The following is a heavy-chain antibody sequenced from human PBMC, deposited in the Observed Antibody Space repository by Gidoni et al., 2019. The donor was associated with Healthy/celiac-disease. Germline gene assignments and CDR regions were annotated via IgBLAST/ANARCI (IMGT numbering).Heavy chain of an antibody. J-gene: IGHJ2*01. CDR1: GYSFTSYW. CDR2: IDPSDSYT. CDR3: ARHPYCSSTSCYNKWYFDL. D-gene: IGHD2-2*02. Sequence: VQLVQSGAEVKKPGESLSISCKGSGYSFTSYWISWVRQMPGKCLEWMGRIDPSDSYTNYSPSFQGHVTISADKSISTAYLQWSSLKASDTAMYYCARHPYCSSTSCYNKWYFDLWGRGTLVTVSS. V-gene: IGHV5-10-1*03.